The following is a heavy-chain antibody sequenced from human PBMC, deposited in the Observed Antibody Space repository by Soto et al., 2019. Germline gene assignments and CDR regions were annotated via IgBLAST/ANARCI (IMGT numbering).Heavy chain of an antibody. CDR3: VRTARQGAVAPHWFDR. D-gene: IGHD2-21*02. V-gene: IGHV4-30-4*01. J-gene: IGHJ5*02. Sequence: TLSLTCTVSGASIRSTDYYWGWIRQAPGKGLEWIGYVYYTGSTYYNPSLMSRLTISVDTSKNQFSLKLTSVTAAETAVYYCVRTARQGAVAPHWFDRWGQGTQVTVSS. CDR2: VYYTGST. CDR1: GASIRSTDYY.